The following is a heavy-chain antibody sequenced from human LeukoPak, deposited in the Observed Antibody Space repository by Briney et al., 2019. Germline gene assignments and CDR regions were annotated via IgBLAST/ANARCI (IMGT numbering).Heavy chain of an antibody. CDR1: GFTLSSYA. V-gene: IGHV3-30-3*01. J-gene: IGHJ4*02. CDR2: TSDDGSAK. Sequence: GGSLRLSCAASGFTLSSYAMNWVGQAPGKGLQWLALTSDDGSAKYYADSVKGRFTISRDNSQNTLYLQMNSLRADETAIYYCARAPGGFHGDYSPIAYWGQGTLVTVSS. D-gene: IGHD4-17*01. CDR3: ARAPGGFHGDYSPIAY.